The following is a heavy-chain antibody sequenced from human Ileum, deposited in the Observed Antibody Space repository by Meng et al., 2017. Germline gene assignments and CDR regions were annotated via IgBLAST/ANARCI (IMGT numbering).Heavy chain of an antibody. CDR2: INHNGNT. Sequence: ERGLRVVSSSGTLSLTLAVSGGSISGKNWWSWVPQPPEKGLEWIGEINHNGNTNYNPSLKSRVTISLDKSKNDFSLNLSSVTAADTAVYYCVRGHVVVESTDAFDIWGQGTLVTVSS. CDR3: VRGHVVVESTDAFDI. CDR1: GGSISGKNW. V-gene: IGHV4-4*02. D-gene: IGHD2-15*01. J-gene: IGHJ3*02.